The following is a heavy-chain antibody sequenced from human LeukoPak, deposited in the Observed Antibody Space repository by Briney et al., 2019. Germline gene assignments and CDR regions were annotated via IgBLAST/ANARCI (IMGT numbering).Heavy chain of an antibody. CDR1: GGTFSSYA. D-gene: IGHD6-19*01. J-gene: IGHJ4*02. CDR2: IIPILGIA. CDR3: ARDGSYRLREWLVPYY. V-gene: IGHV1-69*04. Sequence: ASVKVSCKASGGTFSSYAISWVRQAPGQGLEWMGRIIPILGIANYAQKFQGRVTITADKSTSTAYMELSSLRSEDTAVYYCARDGSYRLREWLVPYYWGQGTLVTVSS.